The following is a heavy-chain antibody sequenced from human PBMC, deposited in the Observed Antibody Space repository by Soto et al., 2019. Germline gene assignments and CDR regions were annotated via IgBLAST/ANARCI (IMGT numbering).Heavy chain of an antibody. CDR3: ARDESVGSSTSN. CDR2: IDSSLRNI. V-gene: IGHV3-21*01. CDR1: GFTFSNYW. Sequence: GGSLRLSCAASGFTFSNYWMHWVRQAPVNGPECVSSIDSSLRNIYYADSVEGRFTTSRYNAKNSVYLQMNSLRVYDTALYFCARDESVGSSTSNWGQGTLVTVSS. D-gene: IGHD2-2*01. J-gene: IGHJ4*02.